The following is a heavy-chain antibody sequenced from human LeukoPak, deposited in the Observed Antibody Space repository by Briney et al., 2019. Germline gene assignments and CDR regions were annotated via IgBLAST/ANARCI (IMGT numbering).Heavy chain of an antibody. CDR2: IYGGGDA. V-gene: IGHV3-66*01. CDR1: GFTVSTNY. Sequence: GGSLRLSCAASGFTVSTNYMTWVRQAPGKGLEWVSVIYGGGDAYYADSVKGRFTLSRDNSKNTVYLQMNSLRVEDTAMYYCATISDLLFYFDSWGQGTLVTVSS. J-gene: IGHJ4*02. CDR3: ATISDLLFYFDS.